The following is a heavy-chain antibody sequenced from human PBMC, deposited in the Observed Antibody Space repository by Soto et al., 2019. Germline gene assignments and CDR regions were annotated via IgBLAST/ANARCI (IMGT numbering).Heavy chain of an antibody. CDR2: IKPDGSGR. CDR3: ARGGRSGASNYFDY. D-gene: IGHD3-10*01. J-gene: IGHJ4*02. V-gene: IGHV3-7*01. CDR1: AFSFSSYW. Sequence: GGSLRLSCAGSAFSFSSYWMTWVRQAPGKGLEWVANIKPDGSGRYYVDSVKGRFTISRDNAKNSLYLQMDGLRAEDTAVYYCARGGRSGASNYFDYWGQGALVTVSS.